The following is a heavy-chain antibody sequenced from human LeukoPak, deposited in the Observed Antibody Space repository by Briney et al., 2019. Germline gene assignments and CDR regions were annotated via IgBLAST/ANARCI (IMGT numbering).Heavy chain of an antibody. J-gene: IGHJ5*02. Sequence: GGSLRPSCAVSGFTFSSFAMTWVRQAPGKGLEWVSSISSRHLTTYYTDSVKGRFTISRDNSENTLYLQMNSLRAEDTAVYYCTKDPNGDYVGAFDPWGQGTLVTVSS. CDR3: TKDPNGDYVGAFDP. D-gene: IGHD4-17*01. V-gene: IGHV3-23*01. CDR1: GFTFSSFA. CDR2: ISSRHLTT.